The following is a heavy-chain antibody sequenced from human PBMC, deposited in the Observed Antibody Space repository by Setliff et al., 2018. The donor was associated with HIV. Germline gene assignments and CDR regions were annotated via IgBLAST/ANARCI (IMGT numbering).Heavy chain of an antibody. CDR2: IYYSGNT. CDR3: AGGFRDDIVVVSGRPRTWLDP. CDR1: GVSINSVLYS. J-gene: IGHJ5*02. D-gene: IGHD2-2*01. V-gene: IGHV4-31*03. Sequence: SETLSLPCTVSGVSINSVLYSWTWIRQLPGKGLEWIGYIYYSGNTYYNPSLKSRLTISLETSKNQFSLKLSSVTAADTAVYYCAGGFRDDIVVVSGRPRTWLDPWGQGTLVTVSS.